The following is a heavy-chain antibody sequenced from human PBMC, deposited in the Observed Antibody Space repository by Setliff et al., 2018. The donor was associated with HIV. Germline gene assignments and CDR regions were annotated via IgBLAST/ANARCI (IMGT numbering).Heavy chain of an antibody. Sequence: GASVKVSCKASGYTFTSYDITWVRQATGQGLEWMGWMNPNSGNTGYAQMFQGRVTITADESTSTVYMELSSLRSEDTAVYYGATNPEMATINYYYNYMDVWGKGTTVTVSS. CDR3: ATNPEMATINYYYNYMDV. D-gene: IGHD5-12*01. V-gene: IGHV1-8*03. J-gene: IGHJ6*03. CDR1: GYTFTSYD. CDR2: MNPNSGNT.